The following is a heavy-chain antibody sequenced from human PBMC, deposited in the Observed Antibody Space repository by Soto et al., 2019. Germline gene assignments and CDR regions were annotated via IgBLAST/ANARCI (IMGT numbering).Heavy chain of an antibody. D-gene: IGHD1-26*01. CDR1: GFTFSTYD. J-gene: IGHJ6*02. CDR3: ARAYLGRLPRRADSYYALDV. V-gene: IGHV3-13*05. CDR2: IGSAHDP. Sequence: GGSLRLSCAASGFTFSTYDMHWVRQVPGKGLEWVSAIGSAHDPYYLGSVKGRFSISRENAKNSLYLQMNSLTTGDTAVYYCARAYLGRLPRRADSYYALDVWGQGTTVTVSS.